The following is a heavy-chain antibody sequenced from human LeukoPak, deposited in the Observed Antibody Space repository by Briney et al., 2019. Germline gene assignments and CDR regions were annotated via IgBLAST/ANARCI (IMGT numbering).Heavy chain of an antibody. J-gene: IGHJ4*02. D-gene: IGHD3-10*01. CDR3: ARLTEHPYGSGSYYYNDY. V-gene: IGHV4-34*01. Sequence: SETLSLTCAVYGGSFNDYYWSWIRQPPGKGLEWIGEINHSGSTNYNPSLKSRVTISVDTSKNQFSLKLSSLTAADTAVYYCARLTEHPYGSGSYYYNDYWGQGTLVTVSS. CDR1: GGSFNDYY. CDR2: INHSGST.